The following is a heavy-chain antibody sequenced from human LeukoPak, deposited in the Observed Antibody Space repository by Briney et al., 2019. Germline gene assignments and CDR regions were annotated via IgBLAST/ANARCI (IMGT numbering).Heavy chain of an antibody. V-gene: IGHV4-39*07. CDR3: ARDAARYCSGGSCYYGKWFDP. Sequence: SETLSLTCIVSGGSMSSSSYYWGWIRQPPGKGLEWIGSIYYSGNTSYNVSLKSRVTISVDTAKNHFSLKLSSVTAANTAVYDCARDAARYCSGGSCYYGKWFDPWGQGTLVTVSS. D-gene: IGHD2-15*01. CDR1: GGSMSSSSYY. CDR2: IYYSGNT. J-gene: IGHJ5*02.